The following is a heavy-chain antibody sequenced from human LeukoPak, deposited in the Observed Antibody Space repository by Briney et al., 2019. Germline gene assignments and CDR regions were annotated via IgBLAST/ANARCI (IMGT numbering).Heavy chain of an antibody. J-gene: IGHJ4*02. CDR2: TYYRSKWYN. CDR1: GDTVSIDNAA. V-gene: IGHV6-1*01. Sequence: SQTLSLTCALSGDTVSIDNAAWNWIRQSPSRGLEWLGRTYYRSKWYNDYAVSVKSRITITPDTSKNQFSLQLNSVTPEDTALYYCARSTGNFDYWGQGTLVTVSS. D-gene: IGHD1-1*01. CDR3: ARSTGNFDY.